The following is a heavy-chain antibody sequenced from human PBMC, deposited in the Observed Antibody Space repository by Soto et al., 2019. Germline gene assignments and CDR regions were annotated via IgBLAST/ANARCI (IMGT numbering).Heavy chain of an antibody. D-gene: IGHD5-12*01. V-gene: IGHV1-69*13. Sequence: ASVKVSCKASGGTFSSYAISWVRQAPGQGLEWMGGIIPIFGAANYAQKFQGRVTITADESTSTAYMELSSLRSEDTAVYYCARSTYSGYDLNWFDPWGQGTLVTVSS. J-gene: IGHJ5*02. CDR3: ARSTYSGYDLNWFDP. CDR1: GGTFSSYA. CDR2: IIPIFGAA.